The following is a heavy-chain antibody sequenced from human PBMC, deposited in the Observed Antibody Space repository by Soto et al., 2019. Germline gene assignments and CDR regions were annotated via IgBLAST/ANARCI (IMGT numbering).Heavy chain of an antibody. V-gene: IGHV3-23*01. J-gene: IGHJ4*02. CDR1: GFTFSSYT. CDR3: AKGVANTVFGVDTLFDY. D-gene: IGHD3-3*01. CDR2: ISGNGGTT. Sequence: GASLTLSCAASGFTFSSYTITCLRQAPGKGLEWFSPISGNGGTTYYADSVKGRFTFSRDNSKNTLYLQMNSLRAADTAVYFCAKGVANTVFGVDTLFDYWGQGTLVTVSS.